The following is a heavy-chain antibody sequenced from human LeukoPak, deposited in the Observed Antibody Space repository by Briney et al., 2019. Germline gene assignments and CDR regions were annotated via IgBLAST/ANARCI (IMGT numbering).Heavy chain of an antibody. D-gene: IGHD3-10*01. CDR1: GFTFSSYE. Sequence: GGSLRLSCAASGFTFSSYEMNWVRQAPGKGLEWVSYISSSGSTIYYADSVKGRFTISRDNAKNSLYLQMNSLRAEDTGVYYCAREEYYGSGSYYKGPLFDYWGQGTLVTVSS. V-gene: IGHV3-48*03. CDR2: ISSSGSTI. J-gene: IGHJ4*02. CDR3: AREEYYGSGSYYKGPLFDY.